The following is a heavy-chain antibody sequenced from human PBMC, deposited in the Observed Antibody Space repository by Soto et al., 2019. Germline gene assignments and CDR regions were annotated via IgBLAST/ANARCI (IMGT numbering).Heavy chain of an antibody. CDR2: INPNSGGT. J-gene: IGHJ6*02. CDR3: ARAIYDFWSGYWDYYYYYGMDV. Sequence: ASVKVSCKASGYTFTGYYMHWVRQAPGQGLERMGWINPNSGGTNYAQKFQGWVTMTRDTSISTAYMELSRLRSDDTAVYYCARAIYDFWSGYWDYYYYYGMDVWGQGTTVTVSS. V-gene: IGHV1-2*04. CDR1: GYTFTGYY. D-gene: IGHD3-3*01.